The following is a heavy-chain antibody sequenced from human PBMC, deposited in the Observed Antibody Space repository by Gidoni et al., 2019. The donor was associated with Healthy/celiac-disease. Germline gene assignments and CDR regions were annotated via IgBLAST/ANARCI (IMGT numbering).Heavy chain of an antibody. Sequence: EVQLVESGGGLVQPGRSLRLSCAASGFTFDDYTMHWVRQAPGKGLEWVSGISWNSGSIGYADSVKGRFTISRDNAKNSLYLQMNSLRAEDTALYYCATGSEQWLNWGDFDYWGQGTLVTVSS. CDR2: ISWNSGSI. V-gene: IGHV3-9*01. CDR3: ATGSEQWLNWGDFDY. D-gene: IGHD6-19*01. J-gene: IGHJ4*02. CDR1: GFTFDDYT.